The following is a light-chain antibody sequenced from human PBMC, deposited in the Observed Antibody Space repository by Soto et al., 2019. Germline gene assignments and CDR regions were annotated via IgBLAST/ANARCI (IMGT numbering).Light chain of an antibody. V-gene: IGLV2-11*01. CDR3: CSYAGSRYV. CDR2: DVS. Sequence: QSALTQPRSASGSPGQSVTISCTGTSSDVGGYNYVSWYQQHPGKAPKLMIYDVSKRPSGVPDRFSGSKSGNTASLTISGLQAEDEADYYCCSYAGSRYVFGTGTKLTVL. J-gene: IGLJ1*01. CDR1: SSDVGGYNY.